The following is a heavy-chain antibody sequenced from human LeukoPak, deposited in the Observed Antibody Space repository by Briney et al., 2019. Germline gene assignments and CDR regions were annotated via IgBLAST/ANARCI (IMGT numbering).Heavy chain of an antibody. D-gene: IGHD2-2*01. CDR1: GFIFENYW. CDR3: ASLYCTHTTCYYFDY. Sequence: GGSLRLSCAASGFIFENYWMNWVRQAQGKGLEWVANIEQDGSEKYYVDSVKGRFTISRDNARNSLYLRMNSLRAEDTAVYYCASLYCTHTTCYYFDYWGQGTLVSVSS. J-gene: IGHJ4*02. V-gene: IGHV3-7*01. CDR2: IEQDGSEK.